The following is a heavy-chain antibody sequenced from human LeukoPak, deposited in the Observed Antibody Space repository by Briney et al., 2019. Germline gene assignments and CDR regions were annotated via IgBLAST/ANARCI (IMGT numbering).Heavy chain of an antibody. J-gene: IGHJ5*02. CDR2: IYWDDDK. CDR1: GFSLSTSGVG. CDR3: ARLDDSSSWYPSRENWFDP. D-gene: IGHD6-13*01. V-gene: IGHV2-5*02. Sequence: SGPTLVNPTQTLTLTCTFSGFSLSTSGVGVGWIRQPPGKALEWLALIYWDDDKRYSPSLKSRLTITKDTSKNQVVLTMTNMDPVDTATYYCARLDDSSSWYPSRENWFDPWGQGTLVTVSS.